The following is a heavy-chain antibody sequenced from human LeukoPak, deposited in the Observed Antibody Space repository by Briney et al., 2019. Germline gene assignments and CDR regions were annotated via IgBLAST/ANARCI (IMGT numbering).Heavy chain of an antibody. CDR3: AKDGAALAAAGTTLVYFDY. D-gene: IGHD6-13*01. CDR1: GFTFSSYA. Sequence: GGSLRLSCAASGFTFSSYAMSWVRQAPGKGLEWVSAISTSGGSTYYADSVKGRFTISRDNSKNTLYLQMNSLRAEDTAVYYCAKDGAALAAAGTTLVYFDYWGQGTLVTVSS. CDR2: ISTSGGST. J-gene: IGHJ4*02. V-gene: IGHV3-23*01.